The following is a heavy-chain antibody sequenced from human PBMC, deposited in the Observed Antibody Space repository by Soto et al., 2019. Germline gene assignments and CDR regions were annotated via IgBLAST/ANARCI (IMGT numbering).Heavy chain of an antibody. J-gene: IGHJ6*02. CDR1: GFSFGRYG. CDR3: AREYLDHGPDV. CDR2: VSYDGRNR. Sequence: QVQLVESGGGVVQPGRSLRLSCVGSGFSFGRYGIHWVRQAPGKGLEWVAWVSYDGRNRNYADSLKARLTISRDNSKDTAFLQMNSMGPDDTSVYYCAREYLDHGPDVWGQRTSVTVSS. V-gene: IGHV3-30*03.